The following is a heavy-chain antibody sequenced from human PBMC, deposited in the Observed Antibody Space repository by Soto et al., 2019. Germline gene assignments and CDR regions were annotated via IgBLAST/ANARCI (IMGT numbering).Heavy chain of an antibody. CDR2: IYYSGST. V-gene: IGHV4-61*01. J-gene: IGHJ4*02. CDR1: GGSVSSGSYY. CDR3: ARGDYDSSGYGDY. Sequence: SETLSLTCTVSGGSVSSGSYYWSWIRQPPGKGLEWIGYIYYSGSTNYNPSLKSRVTISVDTSKNQFSLKLSSVTAADTAVYYCARGDYDSSGYGDYWGQGTLVTVSS. D-gene: IGHD3-22*01.